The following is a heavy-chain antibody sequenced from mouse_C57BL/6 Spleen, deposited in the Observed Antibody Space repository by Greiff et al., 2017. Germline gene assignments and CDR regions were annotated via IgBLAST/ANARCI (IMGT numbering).Heavy chain of an antibody. J-gene: IGHJ4*01. CDR1: GFSLTSYG. Sequence: VQVVESGPGLVAPSQSLSITCTVSGFSLTSYGVHWVRQPPGKGLEWLVVIWSDGSTTYNSALKSRLSISKDNSKSQVFLKMNSLQTDDTAMYYCARHGFYDGYYDAMDYWGQGTSVTVSS. V-gene: IGHV2-6-1*01. D-gene: IGHD2-3*01. CDR3: ARHGFYDGYYDAMDY. CDR2: IWSDGST.